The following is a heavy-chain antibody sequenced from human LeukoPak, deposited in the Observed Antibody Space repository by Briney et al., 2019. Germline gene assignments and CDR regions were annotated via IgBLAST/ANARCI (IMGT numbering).Heavy chain of an antibody. CDR2: IYYSGST. V-gene: IGHV4-59*01. Sequence: SETLSLTCTVSGGSISSYYWSWIRQPPGKGLEWIGYIYYSGSTNYNPSLKSRVTISVDTSKNQFSLKLSSVTAADTAVYYCARDRDDSSYFDYWGQGTLVTVSS. CDR3: ARDRDDSSYFDY. CDR1: GGSISSYY. D-gene: IGHD3-22*01. J-gene: IGHJ4*02.